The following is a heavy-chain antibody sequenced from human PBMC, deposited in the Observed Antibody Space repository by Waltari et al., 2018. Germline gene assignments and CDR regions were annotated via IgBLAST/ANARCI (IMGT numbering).Heavy chain of an antibody. CDR2: ISQNGDGT. V-gene: IGHV3-64D*06. CDR1: GFTFSNHA. Sequence: EVQVVESGGGLVQPGGSLRLSCSASGFTFSNHAMHWARQVPGKGLEILSGISQNGDGTHYADSVKGRFTISRDNSKNTLYLQMSSLRTEDTAVYYCVNDFWSDHSMGVWGQGTTVTVSS. D-gene: IGHD3-3*01. J-gene: IGHJ6*02. CDR3: VNDFWSDHSMGV.